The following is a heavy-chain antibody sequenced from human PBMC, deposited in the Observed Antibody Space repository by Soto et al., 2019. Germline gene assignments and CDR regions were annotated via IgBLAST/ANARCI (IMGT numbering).Heavy chain of an antibody. J-gene: IGHJ3*01. Sequence: SETLSLTCAVYGGSFSGYYWTWIRQPPGTGLEWIGYIYHHGSAYYNPSLKSRVTISVDTSKNQFSLTLSSVTGADTAVYFCASSTQYYFDSSGFPTGPHFALDVWGRGKMVTVSS. D-gene: IGHD3-22*01. CDR2: IYHHGSA. CDR3: ASSTQYYFDSSGFPTGPHFALDV. CDR1: GGSFSGYY. V-gene: IGHV4-34*01.